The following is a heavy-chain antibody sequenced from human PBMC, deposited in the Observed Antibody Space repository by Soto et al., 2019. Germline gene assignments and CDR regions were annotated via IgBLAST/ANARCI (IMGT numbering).Heavy chain of an antibody. V-gene: IGHV4-31*03. CDR3: TRDRGFGMDV. Sequence: QVPLQESGPGLVKPSQTLSLTCNVSGGSISGGRYYWNWIRQHPGKGLEWIGNIYDNGITYYNTSLKSRVIISEDTSKNQFSLRLSSVTAADTAVYYCTRDRGFGMDVWGQGTTVTVSS. J-gene: IGHJ6*02. CDR2: IYDNGIT. CDR1: GGSISGGRYY.